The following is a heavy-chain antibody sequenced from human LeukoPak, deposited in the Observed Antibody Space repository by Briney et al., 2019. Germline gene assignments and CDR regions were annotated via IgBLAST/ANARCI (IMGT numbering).Heavy chain of an antibody. Sequence: IPSETLSLTCAVYGGSFSGYYWSWIRQPPGKGLEWIGEINHSGSTNYNPSLKSRVTISVDTSKNQFSLKLSSVTAADTAVYYCARMTTVTKGIDYWGQGTLVTVSS. J-gene: IGHJ4*02. CDR3: ARMTTVTKGIDY. D-gene: IGHD4-11*01. CDR1: GGSFSGYY. CDR2: INHSGST. V-gene: IGHV4-34*01.